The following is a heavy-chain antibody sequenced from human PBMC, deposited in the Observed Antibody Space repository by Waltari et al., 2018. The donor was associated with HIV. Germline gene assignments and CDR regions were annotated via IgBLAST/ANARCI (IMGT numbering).Heavy chain of an antibody. CDR1: GGTFSTYA. Sequence: QVQLVQSGAEVKKPGSSVRVSCKASGGTFSTYAIRWGRLAPGQGLEWMGGIISIFDTPNYTPKFQGRVTITADKSTSTAYMELTSLRSDDTAVYYCASQGVGSYSLGYYGMDVWGQGTTVTVSS. J-gene: IGHJ6*02. CDR3: ASQGVGSYSLGYYGMDV. CDR2: IISIFDTP. D-gene: IGHD1-26*01. V-gene: IGHV1-69*06.